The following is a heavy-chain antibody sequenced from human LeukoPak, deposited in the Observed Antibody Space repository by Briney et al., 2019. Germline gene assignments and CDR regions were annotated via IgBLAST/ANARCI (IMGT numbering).Heavy chain of an antibody. J-gene: IGHJ4*02. CDR1: GYTFTSYD. CDR3: ATPSEGGWYQSDY. Sequence: ASVKVSCKASGYTFTSYDINWVRQATGQGLEWMGWMNPNSGNTGYAQKFQGRVTMTEDTSTDTAYMELSSLRSEDTAVYYCATPSEGGWYQSDYWGQGTLVTVSS. D-gene: IGHD6-19*01. V-gene: IGHV1-8*02. CDR2: MNPNSGNT.